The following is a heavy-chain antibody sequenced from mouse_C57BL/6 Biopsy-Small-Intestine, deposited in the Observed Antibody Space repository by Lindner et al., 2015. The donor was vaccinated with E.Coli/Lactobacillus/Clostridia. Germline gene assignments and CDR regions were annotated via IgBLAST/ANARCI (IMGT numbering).Heavy chain of an antibody. V-gene: IGHV1-55*01. CDR2: INPSGGST. J-gene: IGHJ4*01. CDR1: GYIFTSFY. D-gene: IGHD1-1*02. CDR3: AKASGGGYNLGNLFY. Sequence: SVKVSCKASGYIFTSFYMHWVRQAPGQGLEWVGVINPSGGSTIYAQKLQGRVTMTRDTSTTTVYMELTSLRSEDTAVYYCAKASGGGYNLGNLFYWGQGTLVTVSS.